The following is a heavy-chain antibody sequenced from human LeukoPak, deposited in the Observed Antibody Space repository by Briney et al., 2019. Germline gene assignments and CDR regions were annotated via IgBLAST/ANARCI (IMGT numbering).Heavy chain of an antibody. J-gene: IGHJ5*02. CDR1: GYTFTSYA. Sequence: ASVKVSCKASGYTFTSYAMNWVRQAPGQGLEWMGWINTNTGNPTYAQGFTGRFVFSLDTSVSTAYLQISSLKAEDTAVYYCARFLLGYCTNGVCFPDPPNWFDPWGQGTLVTVSS. D-gene: IGHD2-8*01. CDR3: ARFLLGYCTNGVCFPDPPNWFDP. V-gene: IGHV7-4-1*02. CDR2: INTNTGNP.